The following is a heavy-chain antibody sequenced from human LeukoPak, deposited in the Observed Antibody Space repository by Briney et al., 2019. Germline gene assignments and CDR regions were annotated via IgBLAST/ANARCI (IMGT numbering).Heavy chain of an antibody. CDR2: INYSGST. D-gene: IGHD3-10*01. J-gene: IGHJ3*02. Sequence: SETLSLTCTVSGGSMSSYYLGWIRQPPGKGLEWIGYINYSGSTNYNPSLKSRVTISVDTSKNQFSLKVSSVTAADTALYYCAGDGYGSGSYGFDIWGQGTMVTVSS. CDR3: AGDGYGSGSYGFDI. CDR1: GGSMSSYY. V-gene: IGHV4-59*01.